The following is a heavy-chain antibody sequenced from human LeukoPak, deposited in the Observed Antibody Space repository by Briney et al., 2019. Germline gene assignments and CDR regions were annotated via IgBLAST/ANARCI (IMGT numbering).Heavy chain of an antibody. CDR3: VRGPLIAAAGTW. D-gene: IGHD6-13*01. CDR1: GFTVSSNY. Sequence: GGSLRLSCAASGFTVSSNYMSWVRQAPGEGLEWVAKINQDGTEKAYVDSVRGRFTISRDNAKNSLFLQMNSLRAEDTAVYYCVRGPLIAAAGTWWGQGTLVTVSS. CDR2: INQDGTEK. V-gene: IGHV3-7*03. J-gene: IGHJ4*02.